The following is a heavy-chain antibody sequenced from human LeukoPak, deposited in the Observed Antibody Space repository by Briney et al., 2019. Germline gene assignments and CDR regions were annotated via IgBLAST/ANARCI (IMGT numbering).Heavy chain of an antibody. D-gene: IGHD2-15*01. CDR3: ARRIANDY. CDR2: ISSSSRTI. J-gene: IGHJ4*02. V-gene: IGHV3-48*04. CDR1: GFTFSNHN. Sequence: GGSLRLSCAASGFTFSNHNMNWVRQAPGKGLEWISDISSSSRTIYYANSVKGRFTISRDNAKNSLYLQMNSLRVEDTAVYFCARRIANDYWGQGTPVTVSS.